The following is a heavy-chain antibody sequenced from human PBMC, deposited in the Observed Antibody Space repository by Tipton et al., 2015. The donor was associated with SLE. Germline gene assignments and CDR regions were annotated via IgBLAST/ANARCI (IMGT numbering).Heavy chain of an antibody. J-gene: IGHJ2*01. Sequence: GLVKPSETLSLICTVSGGPMSSYYWSWIRQSAGRGLEWIGRIYSSGDRDYNPSLRSRVTMSIDASQNRVSLRLQSVSASATAVYYCVRGSDGEYVRYFDVWGPGTLVTVSS. CDR2: IYSSGDR. CDR1: GGPMSSYY. CDR3: VRGSDGEYVRYFDV. D-gene: IGHD4-17*01. V-gene: IGHV4-4*07.